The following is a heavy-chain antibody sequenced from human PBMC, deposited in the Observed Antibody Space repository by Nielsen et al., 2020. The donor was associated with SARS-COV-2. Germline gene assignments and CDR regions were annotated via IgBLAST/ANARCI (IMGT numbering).Heavy chain of an antibody. V-gene: IGHV3-48*01. CDR2: LSGSSATI. CDR1: GFSFNTYS. Sequence: GASLPLSCVASGFSFNTYSLNWVRHTPGKELEWVSYLSGSSATIYYADSVKGRFTISRDNVKNSLYLQLSSLSAEDTAVYYCARSPFHRSSWYGMDVWGQGTTVTVSS. CDR3: ARSPFHRSSWYGMDV. D-gene: IGHD6-13*01. J-gene: IGHJ6*02.